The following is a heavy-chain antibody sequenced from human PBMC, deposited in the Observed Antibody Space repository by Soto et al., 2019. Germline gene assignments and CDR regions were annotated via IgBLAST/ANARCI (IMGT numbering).Heavy chain of an antibody. CDR2: ISRGGDST. CDR3: AKGAFAGYYYYGMDV. V-gene: IGHV3-23*01. J-gene: IGHJ6*02. Sequence: EVQLLESGGGLVQPGGSLRLSCAASGFTFSSYAMTWVRQAPGKGLEWVSAISRGGDSTYYADSVKGRFTISRDSSKNTLYLQMSSLRAEDTAVYYCAKGAFAGYYYYGMDVWGQGTTVTVSS. D-gene: IGHD3-16*01. CDR1: GFTFSSYA.